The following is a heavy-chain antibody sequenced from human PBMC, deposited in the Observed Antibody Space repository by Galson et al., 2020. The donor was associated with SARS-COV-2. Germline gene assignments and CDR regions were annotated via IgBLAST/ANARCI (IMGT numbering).Heavy chain of an antibody. CDR1: GGSISSSKYY. D-gene: IGHD3-3*01. CDR2: IYYSGRS. Sequence: ETSETLSLTCAVSGGSISSSKYYWGWIRQPPGKGLEWIGSIYYSGRSFYNPSLKSRVSISVDTSKNQFSLNLTSVTAADTATYYCARLDYDFWSGASDFWGQGTLVTCSS. CDR3: ARLDYDFWSGASDF. V-gene: IGHV4-39*01. J-gene: IGHJ4*02.